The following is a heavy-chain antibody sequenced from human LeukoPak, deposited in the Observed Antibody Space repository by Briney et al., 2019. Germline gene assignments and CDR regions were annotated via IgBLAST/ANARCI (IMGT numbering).Heavy chain of an antibody. V-gene: IGHV3-23*01. J-gene: IGHJ6*02. D-gene: IGHD5-18*01. CDR2: ISGSGGST. CDR1: GFTFSSYA. CDR3: AKDDGYSYGYYPSYYYYYGMDV. Sequence: GGSLRLSCAASGFTFSSYAMSWVRQAPGKGLEWVSAISGSGGSTYYADSVKGRFTISRDNSMNTLYLQMNSLRAEDTAVYYCAKDDGYSYGYYPSYYYYYGMDVWGQGTTVTVSS.